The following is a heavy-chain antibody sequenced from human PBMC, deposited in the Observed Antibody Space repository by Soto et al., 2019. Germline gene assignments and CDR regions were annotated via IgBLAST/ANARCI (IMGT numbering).Heavy chain of an antibody. CDR3: AKGGYFGTFDY. V-gene: IGHV3-23*01. J-gene: IGHJ4*02. D-gene: IGHD1-1*01. Sequence: GGSLRLSCAASGFTFSSYAMSWVRQVPGKGLEWVSTISGSGDRTYNADSVKGRFTISRDSSKXXXXXXXXXXXAEDTAVYYCAKGGYFGTFDYWGQGTLVTVSS. CDR1: GFTFSSYA. CDR2: ISGSGDRT.